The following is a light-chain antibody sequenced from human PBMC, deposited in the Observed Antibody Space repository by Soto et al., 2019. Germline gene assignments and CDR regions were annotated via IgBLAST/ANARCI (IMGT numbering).Light chain of an antibody. V-gene: IGKV2-28*01. Sequence: IVMAHSPPSLPVTPGEPAPISRKLSPDPPHSNGYNYLDWYLQKPGQSPQLLIYLGYNRASGDPDRFSGSGSGTDFTLIISRVEAEDVGAYYCMKALQNPPVTFGQGTKVDIK. J-gene: IGKJ1*01. CDR3: MKALQNPPVT. CDR2: LGY. CDR1: PDPPHSNGYNY.